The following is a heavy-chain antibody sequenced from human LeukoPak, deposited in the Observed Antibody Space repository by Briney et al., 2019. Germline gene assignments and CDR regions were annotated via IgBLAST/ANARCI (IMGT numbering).Heavy chain of an antibody. D-gene: IGHD3/OR15-3a*01. CDR3: AIGSGQAVDFWFDP. CDR2: IISILGIA. Sequence: SVKVSCKASGGTFSIYTISWVRQAPGPGLEWMGRIISILGIANYAQKFQGRVTITADKSTGTAYMELSSLRCEYTSVYYCAIGSGQAVDFWFDPWGEGTLVTVSS. J-gene: IGHJ5*02. V-gene: IGHV1-69*02. CDR1: GGTFSIYT.